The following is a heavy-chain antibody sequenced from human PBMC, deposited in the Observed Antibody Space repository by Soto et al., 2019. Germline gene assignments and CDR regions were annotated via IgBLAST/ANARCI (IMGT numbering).Heavy chain of an antibody. V-gene: IGHV2-5*02. J-gene: IGHJ5*02. CDR1: GFSLSTSGVG. CDR3: AHYDGITMVRGVGKNWFDP. D-gene: IGHD3-10*01. Sequence: QITLKESGPTLVKPTQTLTLTCTFSGFSLSTSGVGVGWIRQPPGKALEWLALIYWDDDKRYSPSLKSRLTITKDTSKNQVVLTMTNMDPVDTATYYCAHYDGITMVRGVGKNWFDPWGQGTLVTVSS. CDR2: IYWDDDK.